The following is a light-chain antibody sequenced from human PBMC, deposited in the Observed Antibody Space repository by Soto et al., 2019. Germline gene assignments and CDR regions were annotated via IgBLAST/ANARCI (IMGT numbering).Light chain of an antibody. Sequence: DIQMTQSPSSLSASVGDRVTITCRASESASNYVHWYQQKPGKVPKLLIYGTSSLQSGVPSRFGGSGSETESTLTISSLQLDDFATYYCQQTYSTPYSFGRGTKVEL. J-gene: IGKJ2*01. CDR1: ESASNY. CDR3: QQTYSTPYS. CDR2: GTS. V-gene: IGKV1-39*01.